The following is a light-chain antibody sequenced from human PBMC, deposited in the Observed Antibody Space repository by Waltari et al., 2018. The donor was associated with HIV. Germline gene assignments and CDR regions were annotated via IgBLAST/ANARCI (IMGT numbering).Light chain of an antibody. CDR2: LAS. CDR3: QQYYNTPPWT. CDR1: QGISNF. Sequence: DIQMTQSPSSLSASVGDRVTITCRASQGISNFLAWYQQKPGKAPRLLLSLASKLESGVPSRFSGSGSGTDYTLTISSLQPEDFATYYCQQYYNTPPWTFGQGTKVEIK. J-gene: IGKJ1*01. V-gene: IGKV1-NL1*01.